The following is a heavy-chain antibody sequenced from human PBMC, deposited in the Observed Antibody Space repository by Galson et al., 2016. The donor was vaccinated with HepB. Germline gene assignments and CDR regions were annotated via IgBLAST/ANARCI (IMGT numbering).Heavy chain of an antibody. CDR2: IFPRDFET. CDR3: ARQGDDYGLAY. J-gene: IGHJ4*02. CDR1: GYIFNSYW. Sequence: QSGAEVKKPGESLKISCKGSGYIFNSYWIGWVRQMPGKGLEWMGIIFPRDFETRYSPSFQGRVTISADMSLSTAYLQWNSLKASDTAIYYGARQGDDYGLAYWGQGALVTASS. D-gene: IGHD4-17*01. V-gene: IGHV5-51*01.